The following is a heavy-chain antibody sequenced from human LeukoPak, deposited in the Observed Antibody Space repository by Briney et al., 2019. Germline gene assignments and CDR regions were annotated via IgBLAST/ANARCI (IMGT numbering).Heavy chain of an antibody. CDR1: GFTFSSYS. V-gene: IGHV3-21*01. J-gene: IGHJ4*02. CDR3: ARGTMATVNFDS. D-gene: IGHD4-11*01. CDR2: ISNSGYYI. Sequence: GGTLRLTCAASGFTFSSYSLNWVRQPPGKGLEWVSAISNSGYYIYYADLMKGRFTISRDNAKNSLYLQMNSLRAEDTAVYYCARGTMATVNFDSWGQGTLVTVSS.